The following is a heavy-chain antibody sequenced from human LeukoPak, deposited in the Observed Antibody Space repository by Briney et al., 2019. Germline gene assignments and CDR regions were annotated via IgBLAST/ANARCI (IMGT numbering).Heavy chain of an antibody. D-gene: IGHD6-6*01. V-gene: IGHV1-69*01. CDR2: IIPIFGTA. Sequence: GASVKVSCKASGGTFSSYAISWVRQAPGQGLEWMGGIIPIFGTANYAQKFQGRVTITADESTSTAYMELSSLRSEDTAVYYCARGGQLVNYYYYMDAWGKGTTVTVSS. J-gene: IGHJ6*03. CDR1: GGTFSSYA. CDR3: ARGGQLVNYYYYMDA.